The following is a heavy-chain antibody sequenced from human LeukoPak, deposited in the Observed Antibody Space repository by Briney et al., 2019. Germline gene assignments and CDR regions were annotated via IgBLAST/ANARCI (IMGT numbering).Heavy chain of an antibody. J-gene: IGHJ4*02. D-gene: IGHD5-12*01. CDR1: GYSFTSYW. V-gene: IGHV5-51*03. Sequence: KPGESLKISCKGSGYSFTSYWIGWVRQMPGKGLEWMGIIYPGDSDTRYSPSFQGQVTVSVDKSISTAYLQWNSLKASDTAMYYCARVDRRGYSDYTAILPDYWGQGTLVTVSS. CDR2: IYPGDSDT. CDR3: ARVDRRGYSDYTAILPDY.